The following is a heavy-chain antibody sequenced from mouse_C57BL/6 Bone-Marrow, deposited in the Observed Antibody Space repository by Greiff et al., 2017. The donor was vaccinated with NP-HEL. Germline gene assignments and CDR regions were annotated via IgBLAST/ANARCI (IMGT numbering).Heavy chain of an antibody. V-gene: IGHV1-50*01. J-gene: IGHJ2*01. CDR1: PYTFTSYW. CDR3: AREGYYYGSSPDH. D-gene: IGHD1-1*01. Sequence: QVQLQQPGAALVQPGASVKLSCKASPYTFTSYWLQCVHQRPRQGLEWIGEPAPSASYTNYNQTFKRKATLTVATSSSTAHMQLSSHTAEDSAVYYWAREGYYYGSSPDHWGQGTTLTVSS. CDR2: PAPSASYT.